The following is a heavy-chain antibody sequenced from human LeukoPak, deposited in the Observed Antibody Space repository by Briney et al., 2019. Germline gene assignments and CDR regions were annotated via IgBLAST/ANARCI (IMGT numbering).Heavy chain of an antibody. J-gene: IGHJ5*02. V-gene: IGHV4-34*01. CDR1: GGSFSGYY. D-gene: IGHD3-10*01. Sequence: SETLSLTRAVYGGSFSGYYWSWIRQPPGKALEWIGEINHSGSTNYNPSLKSRVTISVDTSKNQFSLKLSSVTAADTAVYYCAKSLGTYYYGSGSYFWFDPWGQGTLVTVSS. CDR3: AKSLGTYYYGSGSYFWFDP. CDR2: INHSGST.